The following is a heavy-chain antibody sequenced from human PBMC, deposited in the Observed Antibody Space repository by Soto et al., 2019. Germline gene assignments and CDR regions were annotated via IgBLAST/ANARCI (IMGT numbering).Heavy chain of an antibody. Sequence: ASVKVSCKASGYTFTSYGISWVRQAPGQGLEWMGWISAYNGNTNYAQKLQGRVTMTTDTSTSTAYMELRSLRSDDTAVYYCARGRDGTRTENWSDPWGKGTLVTVSS. CDR2: ISAYNGNT. D-gene: IGHD1-7*01. CDR1: GYTFTSYG. J-gene: IGHJ5*02. V-gene: IGHV1-18*01. CDR3: ARGRDGTRTENWSDP.